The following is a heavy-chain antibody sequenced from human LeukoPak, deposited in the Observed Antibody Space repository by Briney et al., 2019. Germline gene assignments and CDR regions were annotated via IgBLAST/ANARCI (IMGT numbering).Heavy chain of an antibody. J-gene: IGHJ4*02. CDR1: GYTFTSYG. V-gene: IGHV1-18*01. Sequence: GASVKASCKASGYTFTSYGISWVRQAPGQGLEWMGWISAYNGTTNYAQKLQGRVTMTTDTSTSTAYMELRSLRSDDTAVYYCARDPNYDYVWGSYRYGNYFDYWGQGTLVTVSS. CDR2: ISAYNGTT. D-gene: IGHD3-16*02. CDR3: ARDPNYDYVWGSYRYGNYFDY.